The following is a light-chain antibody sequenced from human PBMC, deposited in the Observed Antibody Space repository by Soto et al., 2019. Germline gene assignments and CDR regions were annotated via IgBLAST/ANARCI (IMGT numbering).Light chain of an antibody. CDR2: GNS. CDR3: QSYDSSPSGSV. V-gene: IGLV1-40*01. J-gene: IGLJ3*02. CDR1: SSNIGAGYD. Sequence: QSVLTQPPSVSGAPGQRVTISCTGSSSNIGAGYDVHWYQQLPGTAPKLLIYGNSTRPSGVPDRFSGSKSGTSASLAITGLQAEDEADYYCQSYDSSPSGSVFGGGTKLTVL.